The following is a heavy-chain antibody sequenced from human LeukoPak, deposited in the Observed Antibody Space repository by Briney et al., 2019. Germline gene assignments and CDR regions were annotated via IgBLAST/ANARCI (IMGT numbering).Heavy chain of an antibody. CDR3: ARDPRGSEYSHFDS. Sequence: GGSLRLSCEASGFTLSTYWMNWVRQAPGKGLEWVANIKQDGNEKHYVDSVKGRFTISRDNAKSSLYLQMNRLRADDTAVYYCARDPRGSEYSHFDSWGQGTLVTVSS. J-gene: IGHJ4*02. D-gene: IGHD3-10*01. CDR2: IKQDGNEK. CDR1: GFTLSTYW. V-gene: IGHV3-7*03.